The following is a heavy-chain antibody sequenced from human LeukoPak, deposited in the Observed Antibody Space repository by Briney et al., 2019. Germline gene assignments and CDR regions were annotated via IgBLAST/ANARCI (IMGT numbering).Heavy chain of an antibody. CDR2: VFTGGNT. Sequence: SETLSLTCTLPGGSISSYYWSWIRQPAGKGLEWIGRVFTGGNTYYSPSLKSRVTMSLDTSKNQVSLNLSSVTAADTAVYYCARGVSTIFNPYSYYMDVWGKGTTVTVSS. D-gene: IGHD5/OR15-5a*01. CDR3: ARGVSTIFNPYSYYMDV. V-gene: IGHV4-4*07. CDR1: GGSISSYY. J-gene: IGHJ6*03.